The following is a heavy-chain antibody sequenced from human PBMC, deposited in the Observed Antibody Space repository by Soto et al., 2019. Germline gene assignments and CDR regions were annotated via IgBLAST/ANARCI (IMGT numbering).Heavy chain of an antibody. Sequence: QVQLQESGPGLVKPSETLSLTCTVSGASISSYYWTWIRQPPGKGLEWIGYTYNSGSTNYNPSLKSRVTISVDTSKNQFSLKLSSVTAADTAVYYCARDGGFYYGMDVWGQGTTVTVSS. CDR3: ARDGGFYYGMDV. D-gene: IGHD3-3*01. CDR2: TYNSGST. CDR1: GASISSYY. V-gene: IGHV4-59*01. J-gene: IGHJ6*02.